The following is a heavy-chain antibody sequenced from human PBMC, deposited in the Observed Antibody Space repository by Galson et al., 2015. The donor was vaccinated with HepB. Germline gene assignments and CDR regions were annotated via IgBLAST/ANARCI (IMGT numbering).Heavy chain of an antibody. J-gene: IGHJ4*02. CDR1: GGSISSSSYY. CDR2: IYYSGST. CDR3: ARVPAVGVTDY. D-gene: IGHD6-19*01. V-gene: IGHV4-39*01. Sequence: ETLSLTCTVSGGSISSSSYYWGWIRQPPGKGLEWIGSIYYSGSTYYNPSLKSRVTISVDTSKNQFSLKLSSVTAADTAVYYCARVPAVGVTDYWGQGTLVTVSS.